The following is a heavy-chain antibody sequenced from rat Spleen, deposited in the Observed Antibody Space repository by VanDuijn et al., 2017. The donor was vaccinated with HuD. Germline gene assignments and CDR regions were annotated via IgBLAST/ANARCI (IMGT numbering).Heavy chain of an antibody. J-gene: IGHJ3*01. CDR2: VNKDNSTI. CDR1: GFNFNDHW. V-gene: IGHV4-2*01. CDR3: ARAGITIAPITGPFAY. Sequence: EVKLVESGGGLVQPGRSLKLSCAASGFNFNDHWMGWVRQAPGKGLEWIGEVNKDNSTINYTPSLKDKFTISRDNAQNTLYLQMSKLGSEDTAIYYCARAGITIAPITGPFAYWGQGTLVTVSS. D-gene: IGHD1-2*01.